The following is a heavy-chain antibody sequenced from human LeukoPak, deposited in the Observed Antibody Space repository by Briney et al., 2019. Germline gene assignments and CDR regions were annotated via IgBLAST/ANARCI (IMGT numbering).Heavy chain of an antibody. D-gene: IGHD4-23*01. CDR2: IYYSGST. CDR3: ARDRYTVVSWYFDL. CDR1: GASISSSY. V-gene: IGHV4-59*06. Sequence: PSETLSLTCTVSGASISSSYCTWIRQHPGKGLEWIGYIYYSGSTYYNPSLKSRVTISVDTSKNQFSPKLSSVTAADTAVYYCARDRYTVVSWYFDLWGRGTLVTVSS. J-gene: IGHJ2*01.